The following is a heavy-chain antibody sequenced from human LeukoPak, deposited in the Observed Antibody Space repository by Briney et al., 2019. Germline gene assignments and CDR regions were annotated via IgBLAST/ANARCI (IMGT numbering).Heavy chain of an antibody. V-gene: IGHV3-48*03. CDR3: ARESWDWNDGNLDY. CDR1: GFTFSSYE. D-gene: IGHD1-1*01. Sequence: PGGSLRLSCAASGFTFSSYEMNWVRRAPGKGLEWVSYISSSGSTIYYADSVKGRFTIFRDNAKNSLYLQMNSLRAEDTAVYYCARESWDWNDGNLDYWGQGTLVTVSS. J-gene: IGHJ4*02. CDR2: ISSSGSTI.